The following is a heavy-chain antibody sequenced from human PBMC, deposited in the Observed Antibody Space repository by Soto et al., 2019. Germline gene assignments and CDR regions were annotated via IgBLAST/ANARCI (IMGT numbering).Heavy chain of an antibody. CDR2: IKQDGSEK. CDR1: GFTFSSYW. Sequence: PGGSPRLSCAASGFTFSSYWMSWVRQAPGKGLEWVANIKQDGSEKYYVDSVKGRFTISRDNAKNSLYLQMNSLRAEDTAVYYCARDRTYYDILTGYYKEVMYFDYWGQGTLVTVSS. CDR3: ARDRTYYDILTGYYKEVMYFDY. J-gene: IGHJ4*02. D-gene: IGHD3-9*01. V-gene: IGHV3-7*01.